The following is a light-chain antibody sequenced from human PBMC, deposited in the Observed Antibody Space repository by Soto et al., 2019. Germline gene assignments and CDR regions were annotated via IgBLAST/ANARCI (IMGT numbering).Light chain of an antibody. CDR1: SSNIGAGYN. Sequence: QSVLTQPPSVSGAPGRRVTISSTGSSSNIGAGYNVHWYQQLPGTAPKLLIYGTSNRPSGVPDRFSGSKSGTSASLAITGLQAEDEADYYCQSYDSSLSGSNYVFGTGTKLTVL. J-gene: IGLJ1*01. V-gene: IGLV1-40*01. CDR3: QSYDSSLSGSNYV. CDR2: GTS.